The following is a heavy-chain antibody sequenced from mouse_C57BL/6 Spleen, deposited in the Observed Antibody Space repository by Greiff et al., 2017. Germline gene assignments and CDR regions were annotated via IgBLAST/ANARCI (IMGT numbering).Heavy chain of an antibody. CDR2: IDPSDSYT. Sequence: VQLQQPGAELVMPGASVKLSCKASGYTFTSYWMHWVKQRPGQGLEWIGEIDPSDSYTNYNQKFKRKSTLTVDKSSSTAYMQLSSLTSEDSAVYYCAREGIDYWGQGTTLTVSS. V-gene: IGHV1-69*01. CDR3: AREGIDY. J-gene: IGHJ2*01. CDR1: GYTFTSYW.